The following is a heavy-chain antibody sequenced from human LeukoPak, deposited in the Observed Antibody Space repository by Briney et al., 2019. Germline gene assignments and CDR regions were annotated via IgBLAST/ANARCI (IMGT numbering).Heavy chain of an antibody. CDR1: GGSFSGYY. CDR2: INHSGST. V-gene: IGHV4-34*01. D-gene: IGHD2-15*01. J-gene: IGHJ4*02. Sequence: SETLSLTCAVYGGSFSGYYWSWIRQPPGKGLEWIGEINHSGSTNYNPSLKSRVTISVDTSKNQFSLELSSVTAADTAVYYCARGGDIPDYWGQGTLVTVSS. CDR3: ARGGDIPDY.